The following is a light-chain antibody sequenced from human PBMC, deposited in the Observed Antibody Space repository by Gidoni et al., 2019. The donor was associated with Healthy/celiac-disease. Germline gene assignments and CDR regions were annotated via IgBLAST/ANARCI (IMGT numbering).Light chain of an antibody. CDR1: SSNIGAGYD. Sequence: QSVLTQPPSVSGAPGQRATISCTGSSSNIGAGYDVHWYQQLPGTAPKLLIYGNSNRPSGVPDRFSGSKSGTSASLAITGLQAEDEADYYCQSYDSSLSGCVVFGGGTKLTVL. CDR3: QSYDSSLSGCVV. CDR2: GNS. J-gene: IGLJ2*01. V-gene: IGLV1-40*01.